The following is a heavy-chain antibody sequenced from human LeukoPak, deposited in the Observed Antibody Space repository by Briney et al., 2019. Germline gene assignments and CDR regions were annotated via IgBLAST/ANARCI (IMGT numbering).Heavy chain of an antibody. CDR3: ARDMVSSSGWPNDAFDI. D-gene: IGHD6-19*01. J-gene: IGHJ3*02. CDR2: ISYDGSNK. V-gene: IGHV3-30*04. Sequence: GRSLRLSCAASGFTFSSYAMHWVRQAPGKGLEWVAVISYDGSNKYYADSVKGRFTISRDNSKNTLYLQMNSPRAEDTAVYYCARDMVSSSGWPNDAFDIWGQGTMVTVSS. CDR1: GFTFSSYA.